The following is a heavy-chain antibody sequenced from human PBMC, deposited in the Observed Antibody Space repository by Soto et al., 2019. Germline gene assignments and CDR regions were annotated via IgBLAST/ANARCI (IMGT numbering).Heavy chain of an antibody. D-gene: IGHD4-4*01. J-gene: IGHJ6*02. CDR2: IYWDDDK. CDR1: GFSLSTSGVG. V-gene: IGHV2-5*02. Sequence: QITLKESGPTLVKPTQTLTLTCTFSGFSLSTSGVGVGWIRQPPGKALEWLALIYWDDDKRYSPSLKSRLTITKDTSKNQAVLTMTNMDPVDTATYYYTLSDYSRSSGGMDVWGQGTTVTVSS. CDR3: TLSDYSRSSGGMDV.